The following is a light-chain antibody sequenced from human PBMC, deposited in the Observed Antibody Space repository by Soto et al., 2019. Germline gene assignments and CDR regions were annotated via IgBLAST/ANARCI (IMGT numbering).Light chain of an antibody. CDR3: QVWDSGSDHVV. CDR1: DIGSKS. Sequence: SYELTQPPSLSVAPGKTARIPCGESDIGSKSVHWYQQKPGQAPVLVIYYDRHRPSGIPERFSGSNSGNTATLTISRAEAGDEADYYCQVWDSGSDHVVFGGGTKLTVL. J-gene: IGLJ2*01. CDR2: YDR. V-gene: IGLV3-21*04.